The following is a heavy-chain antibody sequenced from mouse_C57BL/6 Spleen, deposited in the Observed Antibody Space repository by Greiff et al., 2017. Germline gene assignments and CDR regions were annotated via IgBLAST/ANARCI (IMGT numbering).Heavy chain of an antibody. J-gene: IGHJ2*01. CDR3: ARGGDESFDY. Sequence: QVQLQQPGAELVRPGSSVKLSCKASGYTFTSYWMDWVKQRPGQGLEWIGNIYPSDSETHYNQKFKDKATLTVDKSSSTAYMQLSSLTSEDSAVYYCARGGDESFDYWGQGTTLTVSS. V-gene: IGHV1-61*01. CDR1: GYTFTSYW. CDR2: IYPSDSET.